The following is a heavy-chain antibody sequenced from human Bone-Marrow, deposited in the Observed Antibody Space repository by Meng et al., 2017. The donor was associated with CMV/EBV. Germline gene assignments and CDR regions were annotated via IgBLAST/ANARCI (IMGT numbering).Heavy chain of an antibody. CDR1: GGSISSGDYY. Sequence: ESLKISCTVSGGSISSGDYYWSWIRQPPGKGLEWIGYIYYSGSTNYNPSLKSRVTISVDTSKNQFSLKLSSVTAADTAVYYCARTYSSSSYYYYGMDVWGQGTTVTVSS. CDR3: ARTYSSSSYYYYGMDV. V-gene: IGHV4-61*08. CDR2: IYYSGST. J-gene: IGHJ6*02. D-gene: IGHD6-6*01.